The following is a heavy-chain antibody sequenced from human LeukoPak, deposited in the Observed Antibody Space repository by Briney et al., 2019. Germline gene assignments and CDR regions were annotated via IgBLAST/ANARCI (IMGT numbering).Heavy chain of an antibody. D-gene: IGHD3-22*01. Sequence: ASVKVSCKASGGTCSSYAISWVRKSPGQGLEWMGRIIPIFGTANYAQKFQGRVTITTDESTSTAYMELSSLRSEDTAVYYCARDGQGYYYDSSGYSDWGQGTLVTVSS. CDR1: GGTCSSYA. CDR2: IIPIFGTA. J-gene: IGHJ4*02. V-gene: IGHV1-69*05. CDR3: ARDGQGYYYDSSGYSD.